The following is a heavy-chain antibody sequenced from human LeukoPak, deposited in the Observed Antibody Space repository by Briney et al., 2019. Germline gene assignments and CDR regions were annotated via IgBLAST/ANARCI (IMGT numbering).Heavy chain of an antibody. Sequence: GGSLRLSCAASGFTFNTYSMHWVRQAPGKGLEWVAVLSFDGDEKHYADSVKGRFTISRDNSKNTLYLQMNSLRAEDTAVYYCAKDLGSSSLTGGAIFDYWGQGTLVTVS. D-gene: IGHD6-13*01. CDR1: GFTFNTYS. J-gene: IGHJ4*02. CDR2: LSFDGDEK. CDR3: AKDLGSSSLTGGAIFDY. V-gene: IGHV3-30-3*01.